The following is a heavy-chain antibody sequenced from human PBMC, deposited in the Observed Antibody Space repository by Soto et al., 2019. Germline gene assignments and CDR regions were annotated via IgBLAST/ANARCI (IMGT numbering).Heavy chain of an antibody. V-gene: IGHV4-34*01. CDR2: INHSGST. CDR3: ARGLSTMVRGAPRYFDY. CDR1: GGSFSGYY. D-gene: IGHD3-10*01. J-gene: IGHJ4*02. Sequence: PSETLSLTCAVYGGSFSGYYWSWIRQPPGKGLEWIGEINHSGSTNYNPSLKSRVTISVDTSKNQFSLELSSVTAADTAVYYCARGLSTMVRGAPRYFDYWGQGTLVTVSS.